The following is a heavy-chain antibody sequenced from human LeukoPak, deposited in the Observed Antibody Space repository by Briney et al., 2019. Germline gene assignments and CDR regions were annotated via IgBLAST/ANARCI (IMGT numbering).Heavy chain of an antibody. CDR1: GFTFSSYA. CDR2: ISGSGGST. J-gene: IGHJ4*02. V-gene: IGHV3-23*01. CDR3: AKALYYYDSSGDGYFDY. D-gene: IGHD3-22*01. Sequence: AGGSLRLSCAASGFTFSSYAMSWVRPAPGKWLEWVSAISGSGGSTYYADSVKGRFTISRDNSKKTLYLQMNSLRAEDTAVYYCAKALYYYDSSGDGYFDYWGQGTLVTVSS.